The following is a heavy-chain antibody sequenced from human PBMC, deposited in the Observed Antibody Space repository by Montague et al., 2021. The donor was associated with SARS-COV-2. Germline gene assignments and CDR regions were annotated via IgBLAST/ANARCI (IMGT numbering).Heavy chain of an antibody. CDR2: VYYSGYT. CDR1: GDSVSSSDHY. Sequence: SETLSLTCTVSGDSVSSSDHYWGWIRQPPGKGLGWLGIVYYSGYTYYNPSVKGRVTISIDASKNQFSLKLNSLTATDTAIYHCARRRLREDYFDFWGQGTLLTASS. CDR3: ARRRLREDYFDF. D-gene: IGHD4-17*01. J-gene: IGHJ4*02. V-gene: IGHV4-39*01.